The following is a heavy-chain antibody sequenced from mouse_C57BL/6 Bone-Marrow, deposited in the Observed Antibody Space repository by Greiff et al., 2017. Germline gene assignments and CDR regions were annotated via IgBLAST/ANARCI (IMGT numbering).Heavy chain of an antibody. D-gene: IGHD2-3*01. CDR3: ARRGDGYYPDY. Sequence: QVQLQQPGAELVKPGASVKLSCKASGYTFTSYGISWVKQRTGQGLEWIGEIYPRSGNTYYNEKVKGKATLTADKSSSTAYMELRSLTSEDSAVYFCARRGDGYYPDYWGQGTTLTVSS. V-gene: IGHV1-81*01. CDR1: GYTFTSYG. CDR2: IYPRSGNT. J-gene: IGHJ2*01.